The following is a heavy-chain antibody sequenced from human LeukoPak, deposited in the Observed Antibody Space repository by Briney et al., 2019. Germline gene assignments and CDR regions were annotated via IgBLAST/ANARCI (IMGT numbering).Heavy chain of an antibody. D-gene: IGHD6-19*01. V-gene: IGHV3-23*01. CDR3: ATARGGIAVDY. Sequence: PGGSLRLSCEVSGFEFGSHAMTWVRQAPGRGLEWISTISGGGRRTYYADSVKGRFTISRDNSKNTLYLQMNSLRAEDTAVYYCATARGGIAVDYWGQGTLVTVSS. CDR2: ISGGGRRT. CDR1: GFEFGSHA. J-gene: IGHJ4*02.